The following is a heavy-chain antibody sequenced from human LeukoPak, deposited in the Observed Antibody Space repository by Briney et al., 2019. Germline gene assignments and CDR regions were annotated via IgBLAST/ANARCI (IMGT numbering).Heavy chain of an antibody. V-gene: IGHV1-18*01. CDR2: ISAYNCNT. D-gene: IGHD2-15*01. Sequence: GASVKVSCKASGYTFTSYGISWVRQAPGQGLEWMGWISAYNCNTSYAQKLQGRVTMTTDTSTSTAYMELRSMRSDDTAVYYCARIPFGYCSGGSCYYYYYMDVWGKGTTVTVSS. J-gene: IGHJ6*03. CDR3: ARIPFGYCSGGSCYYYYYMDV. CDR1: GYTFTSYG.